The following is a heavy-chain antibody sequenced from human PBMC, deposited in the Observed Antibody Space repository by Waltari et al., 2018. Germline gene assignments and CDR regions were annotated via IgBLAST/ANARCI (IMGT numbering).Heavy chain of an antibody. CDR2: IYYNGST. CDR3: ARGGAAAGNFNY. Sequence: QVQLQESGPGLAKPSQTLSLTCTVSGGSVSSGGYYWSWIRQHPGKGLEWIWYIYYNGSTYSNPSLKSRVTILEGTSKNQFSLKLTSVTAADTAVYYCARGGAAAGNFNYWGQGTLVTVSS. J-gene: IGHJ4*02. CDR1: GGSVSSGGYY. V-gene: IGHV4-31*03. D-gene: IGHD6-13*01.